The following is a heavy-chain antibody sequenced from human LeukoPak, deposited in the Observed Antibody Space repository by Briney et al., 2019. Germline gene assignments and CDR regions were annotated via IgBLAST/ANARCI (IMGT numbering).Heavy chain of an antibody. CDR1: GFTFSSYA. D-gene: IGHD4-17*01. Sequence: GGSLRLSCAASGFTFSSYAMTWVRQAPGKGLEWVSGLSGSGGFTFYADSVKGRFTISRDNSKNTLYLQMTSLRAEDTAVYYCAKESGATVTNSFDYWGQGTLVAVSS. J-gene: IGHJ4*02. V-gene: IGHV3-23*01. CDR2: LSGSGGFT. CDR3: AKESGATVTNSFDY.